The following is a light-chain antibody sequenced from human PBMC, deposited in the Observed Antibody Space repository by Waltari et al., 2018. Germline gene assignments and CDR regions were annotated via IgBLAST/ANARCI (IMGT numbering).Light chain of an antibody. J-gene: IGKJ1*01. Sequence: DIVMTQSPVSLPVTPGEPASISCRSNQSLLNSNGYNSLDWYLQKPGQSPQLLIYLGSYRASGVPDRFSGSGSGTDFTLKISRVEAEDVGVYYCMQGLQSHRTFGQGTKVEIK. V-gene: IGKV2-28*01. CDR2: LGS. CDR3: MQGLQSHRT. CDR1: QSLLNSNGYNS.